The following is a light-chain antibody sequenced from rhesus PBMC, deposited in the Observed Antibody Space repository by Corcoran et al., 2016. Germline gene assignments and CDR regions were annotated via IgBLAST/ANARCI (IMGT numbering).Light chain of an antibody. CDR3: KQDDDLPLT. J-gene: IGKJ4*01. CDR2: YTS. Sequence: DIQMTQSPSSLSASVVDKVTITCHASQGISSWLDWYQQKPGNAPTPLLNYTSHLQNGVPLRFSGSESGTDYTLTSSSLQTEDLATYYCKQDDDLPLTFGGGTKVELK. CDR1: QGISSW. V-gene: IGKV1-19*01.